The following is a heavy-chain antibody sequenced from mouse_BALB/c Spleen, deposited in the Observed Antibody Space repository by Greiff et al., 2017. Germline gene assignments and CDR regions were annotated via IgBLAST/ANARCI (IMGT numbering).Heavy chain of an antibody. CDR3: ARGGYGGAYAMDY. Sequence: QVHVKQPGAELVKPGASVKLSCKASGYTFTSYWMHWVKQRPGQGLEWIGEIDPSDSYTNYNQKFKGKATLTVDKSSSTAYMQLSSLTSEDSAVYYCARGGYGGAYAMDYWGQGTSVTVSS. CDR2: IDPSDSYT. D-gene: IGHD1-1*02. CDR1: GYTFTSYW. J-gene: IGHJ4*01. V-gene: IGHV1-69*02.